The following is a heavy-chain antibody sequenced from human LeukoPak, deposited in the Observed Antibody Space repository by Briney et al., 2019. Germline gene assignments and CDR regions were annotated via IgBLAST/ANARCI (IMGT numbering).Heavy chain of an antibody. V-gene: IGHV4-39*07. CDR1: GGSIRSETYY. D-gene: IGHD2-2*01. CDR3: ARVAYQLPSWFDP. Sequence: SETLSLTCTVSGGSIRSETYYWGWIRQPPGKGLEWIGSIYHSGSTYYNPSLKSRVTISVDTSKNQFSLKLSSVTAADTAVYYCARVAYQLPSWFDPWGRGTLVTVSS. J-gene: IGHJ5*02. CDR2: IYHSGST.